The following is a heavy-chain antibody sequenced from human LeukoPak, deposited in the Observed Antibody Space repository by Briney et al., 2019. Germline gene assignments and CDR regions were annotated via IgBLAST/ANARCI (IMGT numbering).Heavy chain of an antibody. Sequence: ASVKVSCKASGYTFTDHYIHWVRQAPGQGLEWMGWINPNSGGTKYAQKFQGRVTMTRDTSTSTAYMELSGLRSDDTAIYYCARVNTVVSWFDPWGQGTLVTVSS. CDR3: ARVNTVVSWFDP. CDR1: GYTFTDHY. D-gene: IGHD2-2*02. V-gene: IGHV1-2*02. CDR2: INPNSGGT. J-gene: IGHJ5*02.